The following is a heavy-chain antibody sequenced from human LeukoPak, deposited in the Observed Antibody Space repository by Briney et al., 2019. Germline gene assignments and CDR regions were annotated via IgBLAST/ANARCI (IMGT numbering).Heavy chain of an antibody. CDR1: GFTFSSYA. V-gene: IGHV3-23*01. J-gene: IGHJ4*02. Sequence: GGSLRLSCAASGFTFSSYAMSGVRQAPGKGLEWVSAISGSGGSTYYADSVKGRFTISRDNSKNTLYLQMNSLRAEDTAVYYCAKFGSVVIITEFDYWGQGTLVTVSS. D-gene: IGHD3-10*01. CDR2: ISGSGGST. CDR3: AKFGSVVIITEFDY.